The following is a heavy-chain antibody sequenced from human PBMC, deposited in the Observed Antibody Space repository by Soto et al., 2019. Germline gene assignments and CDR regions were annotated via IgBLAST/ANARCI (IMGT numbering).Heavy chain of an antibody. D-gene: IGHD6-13*01. CDR3: ARLHSSTWYLDL. CDR1: GGSISSSTYY. CDR2: IYYSGST. V-gene: IGHV4-39*01. Sequence: PSETLSLTCTVSGGSISSSTYYWGWIRQPPGKGLEWIGNIYYSGSTYYNPSLKSRVTTSVDTSKNQFSLRLSSVTAADTAVYYCARLHSSTWYLDLWGRGILFTVSS. J-gene: IGHJ2*01.